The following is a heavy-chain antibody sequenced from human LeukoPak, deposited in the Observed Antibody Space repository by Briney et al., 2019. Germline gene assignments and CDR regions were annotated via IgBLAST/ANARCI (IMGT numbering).Heavy chain of an antibody. CDR2: IFYSGST. V-gene: IGHV4-39*07. CDR1: GGSISSSSYY. CDR3: AGEGIAVAGRSGWFDP. J-gene: IGHJ5*02. Sequence: SETLSLTCTVSGGSISSSSYYWGWIRQPPGKGLEWIGSIFYSGSTFYNPSLKSRVTISVDTSKNQFSLKLSSVTAADTAVYYCAGEGIAVAGRSGWFDPWGQGTLVTVSS. D-gene: IGHD6-19*01.